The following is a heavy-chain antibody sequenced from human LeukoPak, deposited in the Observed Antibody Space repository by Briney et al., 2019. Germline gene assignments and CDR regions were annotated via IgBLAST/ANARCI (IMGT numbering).Heavy chain of an antibody. J-gene: IGHJ3*02. CDR1: GGSISSYY. CDR2: YYYSGST. Sequence: PSETLSLTCTVSGGSISSYYWSWIRQPPGRGLEWIGYYYYSGSTNYNPSLKSQVTISVDTSKNQYSLKLSSVTAADTAVYYCARDFGGSYSDAFDIWGQGTMVTVSS. CDR3: ARDFGGSYSDAFDI. V-gene: IGHV4-59*01. D-gene: IGHD1-26*01.